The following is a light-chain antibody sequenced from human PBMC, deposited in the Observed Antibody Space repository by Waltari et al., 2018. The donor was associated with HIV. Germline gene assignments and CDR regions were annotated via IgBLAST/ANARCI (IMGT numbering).Light chain of an antibody. CDR2: DAS. Sequence: EIVLTQSPATLSLSPGERATLSCRASQSVSSYLAWYQQKPGQAPRLLIYDASNRAIGIPARFSGSGSGTDFTLTISSLEPEDFAVYYRQQRNNWPPVTFGGGTKVEIK. CDR1: QSVSSY. V-gene: IGKV3-11*01. CDR3: QQRNNWPPVT. J-gene: IGKJ4*01.